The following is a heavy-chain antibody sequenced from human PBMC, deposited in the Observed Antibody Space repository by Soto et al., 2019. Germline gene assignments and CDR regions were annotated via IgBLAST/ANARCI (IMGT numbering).Heavy chain of an antibody. D-gene: IGHD5-18*01. V-gene: IGHV3-15*01. CDR3: TTDTSPSGYSYYFDY. CDR2: IKSKTDGGTT. J-gene: IGHJ4*02. CDR1: GFTFSNAW. Sequence: GGSLRLSCAASGFTFSNAWMSWVRQAPGKGLEWVGRIKSKTDGGTTDYAAPVKGRFTISRDDSKNTLYLQMNSLKTEDTAVYYCTTDTSPSGYSYYFDYWGQGTLVTVSS.